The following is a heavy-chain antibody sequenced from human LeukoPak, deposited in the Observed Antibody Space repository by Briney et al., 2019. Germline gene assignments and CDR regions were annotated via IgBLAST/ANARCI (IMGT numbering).Heavy chain of an antibody. CDR3: ARHGGTLDYFDY. CDR1: GGSISTYY. D-gene: IGHD1-26*01. Sequence: SETLSLTCNVSGGSISTYYWSWIRQPPGKGLEWIGYISDGGVTSYNPSLKGCVTIPVDSPKNRFSLRLTSLTAVDTALYYCARHGGTLDYFDYWGPGSLVTVSS. J-gene: IGHJ4*02. CDR2: ISDGGVT. V-gene: IGHV4-59*08.